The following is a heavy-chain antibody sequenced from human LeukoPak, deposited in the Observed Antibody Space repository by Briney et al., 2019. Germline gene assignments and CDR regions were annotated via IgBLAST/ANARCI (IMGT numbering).Heavy chain of an antibody. CDR1: GGSISSSSYY. CDR3: ARGRRPHYFDY. J-gene: IGHJ4*02. CDR2: IYYSGST. V-gene: IGHV4-39*01. Sequence: SETLSLTCTVSGGSISSSSYYWGWIRQPPGKGLEWIGSIYYSGSTYYNPSLKSRVTISVDTSKNQFSLKLSSVTAADTAVYYCARGRRPHYFDYWGQGTLVTVSS.